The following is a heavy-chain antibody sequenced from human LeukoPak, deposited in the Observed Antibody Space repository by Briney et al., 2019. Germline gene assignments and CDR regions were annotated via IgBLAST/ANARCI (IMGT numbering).Heavy chain of an antibody. CDR1: GYTFNAYY. V-gene: IGHV1-2*02. CDR3: ASEAFCASGNCYLQRVAS. CDR2: IDPKTGNT. Sequence: ASVKVSCKPSGYTFNAYYMHWVRQAPGQGLEWVGWIDPKTGNTRYARKFQGRVTITRDTPIGTVYMELSSLKSDDTAVYYCASEAFCASGNCYLQRVASWGPGTLVTVSS. D-gene: IGHD3-22*01. J-gene: IGHJ4*02.